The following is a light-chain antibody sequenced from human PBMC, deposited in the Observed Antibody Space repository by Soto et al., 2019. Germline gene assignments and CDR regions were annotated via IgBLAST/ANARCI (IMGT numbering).Light chain of an antibody. CDR1: SSDVGGYNY. CDR3: SSFTTSSTVV. Sequence: QSALTQPASVSGSPEQSITISCTGTSSDVGGYNYVSWYQQHPGKAPKLMIYEVSNRPSGVSNRFSGSKSGNTASLTISGLQPEDEADYYCSSFTTSSTVVFGGGTKLTVL. J-gene: IGLJ2*01. V-gene: IGLV2-14*01. CDR2: EVS.